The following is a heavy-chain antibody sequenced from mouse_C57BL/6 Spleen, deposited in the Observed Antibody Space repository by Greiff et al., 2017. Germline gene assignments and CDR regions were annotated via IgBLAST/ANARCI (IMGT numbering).Heavy chain of an antibody. D-gene: IGHD1-1*01. J-gene: IGHJ4*01. CDR1: GFSFNTYA. Sequence: EVQLVESGGGLVQPKGSLKLSCAASGFSFNTYAMNWVRQAPGQGLEWVARIRSKSNNYATYYADSVKDRFTISRDDSESMLYLQMNNLKTEDTAMYYCGRTVFTTGDAMDYWGQGTSVTVSS. V-gene: IGHV10-1*01. CDR2: IRSKSNNYAT. CDR3: GRTVFTTGDAMDY.